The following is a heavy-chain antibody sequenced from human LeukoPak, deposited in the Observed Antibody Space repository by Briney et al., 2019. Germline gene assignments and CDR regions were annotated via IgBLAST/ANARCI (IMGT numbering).Heavy chain of an antibody. J-gene: IGHJ4*02. Sequence: SVGSLRLSCAASGFTFSTYAMSWVRQAPGKGLEWVSGISGSGGSTYYADSVKGRFTISRDNSKNNLYLQMNSLRAEDTAVYYCAKDRKGIAVAGFDYWGQGTLVTVSS. CDR1: GFTFSTYA. CDR2: ISGSGGST. V-gene: IGHV3-23*01. D-gene: IGHD6-19*01. CDR3: AKDRKGIAVAGFDY.